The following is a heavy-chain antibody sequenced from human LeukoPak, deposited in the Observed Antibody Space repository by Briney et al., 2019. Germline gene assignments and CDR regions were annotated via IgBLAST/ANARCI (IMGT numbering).Heavy chain of an antibody. CDR3: ARGGGDDFWSDYYPDY. D-gene: IGHD3-3*01. V-gene: IGHV4-59*11. CDR1: GGSISSHY. J-gene: IGHJ4*02. CDR2: IYYSGST. Sequence: SETLSLTCTVSGGSISSHYWSWIRQPPGKGLEWIGYIYYSGSTNYNPSLKSRVTISVDTSKNQFSLKLSSVTAADTAVYYCARGGGDDFWSDYYPDYWGQGTLVTVSS.